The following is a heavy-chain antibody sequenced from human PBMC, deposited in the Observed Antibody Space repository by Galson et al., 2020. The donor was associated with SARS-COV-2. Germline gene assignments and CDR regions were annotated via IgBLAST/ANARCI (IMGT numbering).Heavy chain of an antibody. Sequence: GGSLRLSCVCSGFTFSTYWMTWVRQAPGKGPEWVANIKEDGSVKGYVDSVKGRFTVSRDNTKNTLYLEMNALRGEDTATYYCARNEIWGQGTVVTVSS. CDR3: ARNEI. V-gene: IGHV3-7*01. J-gene: IGHJ4*02. CDR1: GFTFSTYW. CDR2: IKEDGSVK.